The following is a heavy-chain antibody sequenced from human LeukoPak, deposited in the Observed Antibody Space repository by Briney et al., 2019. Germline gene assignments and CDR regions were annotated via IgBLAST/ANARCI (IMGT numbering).Heavy chain of an antibody. J-gene: IGHJ4*02. D-gene: IGHD1-26*01. Sequence: PSETLSLTCTVSGGSISSYYWSWIRQPPGKGLEWIGYIYYSGSTNYNPSLKSRVTISVDTSKNQFSLKLSSVTAADTAVYYCARIRSRKWGFDYWGQGTLVTVSS. CDR3: ARIRSRKWGFDY. V-gene: IGHV4-59*01. CDR2: IYYSGST. CDR1: GGSISSYY.